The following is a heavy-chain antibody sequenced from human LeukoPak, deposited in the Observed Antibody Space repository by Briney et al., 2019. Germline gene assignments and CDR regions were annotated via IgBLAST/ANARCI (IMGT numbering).Heavy chain of an antibody. J-gene: IGHJ6*03. Sequence: GASVKVSCKASGYTFTSYYMHWVRQAPGQGLEWMGIINPSGGSTSYAQKFQGRVTMTRDTSTSTAYMELSRLRSDDTAVYYCARWIAAAPQGGYYYYMDVWGKGTTVTVSS. CDR2: INPSGGST. V-gene: IGHV1-46*01. CDR1: GYTFTSYY. CDR3: ARWIAAAPQGGYYYYMDV. D-gene: IGHD6-13*01.